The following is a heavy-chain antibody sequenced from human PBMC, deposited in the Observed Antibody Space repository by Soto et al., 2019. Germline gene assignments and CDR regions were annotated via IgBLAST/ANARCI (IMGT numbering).Heavy chain of an antibody. D-gene: IGHD3-16*02. J-gene: IGHJ5*02. Sequence: QVQLQESGPGLVKPSETLSLTCTVSGGSISSYYWSWIRQPPGKGLEWIGYIYYSGSTNYNPSLMSRVTLSVDTSKTQFSLKLSSVTAADTAVYYCARDSGDYAYVWGSYRSNWFDPWGQGTLVTVSS. CDR2: IYYSGST. V-gene: IGHV4-59*01. CDR1: GGSISSYY. CDR3: ARDSGDYAYVWGSYRSNWFDP.